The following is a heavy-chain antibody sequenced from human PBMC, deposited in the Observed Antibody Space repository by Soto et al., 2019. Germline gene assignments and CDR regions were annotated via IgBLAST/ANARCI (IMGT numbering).Heavy chain of an antibody. D-gene: IGHD2-2*01. V-gene: IGHV3-49*03. CDR1: GFTFGDYA. Sequence: PGGSLRLSCTASGFTFGDYAMSWFRQAPGKGLEWVGFIRSKAYGGTTEYAASVKGRFTISRDDSKSIAYLQMNSLKTEDTAVYYCTRAVVVPAAIFWFDPWGQGTLVTVSS. CDR2: IRSKAYGGTT. J-gene: IGHJ5*02. CDR3: TRAVVVPAAIFWFDP.